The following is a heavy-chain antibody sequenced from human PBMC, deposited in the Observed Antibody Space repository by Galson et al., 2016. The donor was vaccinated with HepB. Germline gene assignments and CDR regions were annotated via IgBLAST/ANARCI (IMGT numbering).Heavy chain of an antibody. CDR1: GYSFTAFA. J-gene: IGHJ4*02. Sequence: SVKVSCKASGYSFTAFALHWVRQAPGQGLEWMGWIKTGNGDTKYSQKFQNRLTIIRDTSASTAYMELSSLTSEDTAVYYCARENGYSGYDFSSWGQGTLITVSS. CDR3: ARENGYSGYDFSS. D-gene: IGHD5-12*01. V-gene: IGHV1-3*04. CDR2: IKTGNGDT.